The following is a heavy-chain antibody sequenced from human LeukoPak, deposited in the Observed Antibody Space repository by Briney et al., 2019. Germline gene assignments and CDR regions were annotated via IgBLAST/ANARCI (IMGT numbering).Heavy chain of an antibody. CDR1: GGTFSSYA. D-gene: IGHD3-22*01. CDR3: ARSTMSMIVVVITRDDAFDI. V-gene: IGHV1-69*05. J-gene: IGHJ3*02. CDR2: IIPIFGTA. Sequence: SVKVSCKSSGGTFSSYAISWVRQAPGQGLEWMGRIIPIFGTANYAQKFQGRVTITTDESTSTAYMELSSLRSEDTAVYYCARSTMSMIVVVITRDDAFDIWGQGTMVTVSS.